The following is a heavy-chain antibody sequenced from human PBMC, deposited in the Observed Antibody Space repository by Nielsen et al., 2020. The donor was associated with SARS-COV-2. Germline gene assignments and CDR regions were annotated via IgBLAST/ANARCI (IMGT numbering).Heavy chain of an antibody. Sequence: GGSLRLSCAASGFTFSSYWMHWVRQAPGKGPVWVSRINSDGSSTSYADSVKGRFTISRDNAKNTLYLQMNSLRAEDTAVYYCARQGIVVVPAVTGGMDVWGQGTTVTVSS. CDR2: INSDGSST. CDR3: ARQGIVVVPAVTGGMDV. CDR1: GFTFSSYW. D-gene: IGHD2-2*01. J-gene: IGHJ6*02. V-gene: IGHV3-74*01.